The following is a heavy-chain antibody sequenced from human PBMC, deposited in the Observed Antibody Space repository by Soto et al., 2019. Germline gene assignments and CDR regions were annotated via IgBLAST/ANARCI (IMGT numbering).Heavy chain of an antibody. J-gene: IGHJ3*02. CDR3: ARRPGAFDI. Sequence: PGGSLRLSCAGSGSTFTDFTMTWVRQAPGKGLEWVSAISGDGLSTYYAGSVKGRFTISRDNSKTTLYLQMNSLRAEDTAVYYCARRPGAFDIWG. V-gene: IGHV3-23*01. CDR2: ISGDGLST. CDR1: GSTFTDFT.